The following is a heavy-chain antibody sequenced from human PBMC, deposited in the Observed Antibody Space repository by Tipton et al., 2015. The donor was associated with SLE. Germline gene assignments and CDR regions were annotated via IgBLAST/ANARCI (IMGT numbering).Heavy chain of an antibody. D-gene: IGHD4-11*01. CDR1: TYSISNGHY. CDR3: ARYPESNYHWFGP. CDR2: VYHSGTA. J-gene: IGHJ5*02. V-gene: IGHV4-38-2*01. Sequence: TLSLTCSVSTYSISNGHYWAWVRQPPGKGLEWIGTVYHSGTAYYNPSLKSRVTISVDTSKNQISLKLSSVTAADTAVYYCARYPESNYHWFGPWGQGALVTVSS.